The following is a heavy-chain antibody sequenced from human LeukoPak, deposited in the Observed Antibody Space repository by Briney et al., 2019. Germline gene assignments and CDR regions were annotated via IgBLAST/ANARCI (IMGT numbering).Heavy chain of an antibody. V-gene: IGHV3-48*03. CDR1: GFTFSSYE. J-gene: IGHJ4*02. Sequence: GGSLRLSCAASGFTFSSYEMNWVRQAPGKGLEWVSYISSSGTMYYADSVKGRFTISRDNSKNTLYLQMNSLRAEDTAVYYCAKGSGSYGQDLYYWGQGTLVTVSS. CDR3: AKGSGSYGQDLYY. D-gene: IGHD3-3*01. CDR2: ISSSGTM.